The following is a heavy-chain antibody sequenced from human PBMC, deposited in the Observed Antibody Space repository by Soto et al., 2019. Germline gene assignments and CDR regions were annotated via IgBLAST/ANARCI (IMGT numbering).Heavy chain of an antibody. D-gene: IGHD3-10*01. Sequence: GGSLRLSCAASGFTFGNYWMSWVRQAPGKEPERVANIKVDGSAKYYVESVKGRFIISRDNAKNSLYLQMNSLRAEDTAVYYCARDRGWQTFDYWGQGTLVTVSS. V-gene: IGHV3-7*03. J-gene: IGHJ4*02. CDR2: IKVDGSAK. CDR1: GFTFGNYW. CDR3: ARDRGWQTFDY.